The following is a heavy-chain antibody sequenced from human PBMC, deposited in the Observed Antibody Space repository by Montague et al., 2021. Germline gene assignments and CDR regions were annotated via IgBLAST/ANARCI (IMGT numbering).Heavy chain of an antibody. V-gene: IGHV5-51*01. Sequence: QSGAEVKKPGESLRISCKASGYSFAPYWIGWVRQMPGKGLEWMGIIFPDDSDTKYSPSFQGQVNISADKSISTAYLQWTSLKASDSAMYYCARRSSTWPLYYFDYWDQGTLVIVSS. CDR2: IFPDDSDT. J-gene: IGHJ4*02. D-gene: IGHD6-13*01. CDR1: GYSFAPYW. CDR3: ARRSSTWPLYYFDY.